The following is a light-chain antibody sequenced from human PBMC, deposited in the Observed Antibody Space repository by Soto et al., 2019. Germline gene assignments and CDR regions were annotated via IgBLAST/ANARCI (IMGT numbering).Light chain of an antibody. CDR3: QQYYSRES. CDR1: QAVNPW. J-gene: IGKJ1*01. Sequence: DLQMTQSPSIVSASVGDTVTITCRASQAVNPWLAWHQQKPGKVPRVLMYKTSDLESGVHSRFSGSGSGTEFTITISKLQPDEFANYYCQQYYSRESFGQGTKV. V-gene: IGKV1-5*03. CDR2: KTS.